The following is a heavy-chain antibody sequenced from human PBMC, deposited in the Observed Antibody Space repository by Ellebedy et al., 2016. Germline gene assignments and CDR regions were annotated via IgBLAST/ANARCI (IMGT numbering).Heavy chain of an antibody. D-gene: IGHD3-10*01. V-gene: IGHV4-34*01. J-gene: IGHJ4*02. CDR1: GGSFSGYY. Sequence: SQTLSLTXXVYGGSFSGYYWSWIRQPPGKGLEWIGEINHSGSTNYNPSLKSRVTISVDTSKNQFSLKLSSVTAADTAVYYCARGGRPYGSGRSFDYWGQGTLVTVSS. CDR3: ARGGRPYGSGRSFDY. CDR2: INHSGST.